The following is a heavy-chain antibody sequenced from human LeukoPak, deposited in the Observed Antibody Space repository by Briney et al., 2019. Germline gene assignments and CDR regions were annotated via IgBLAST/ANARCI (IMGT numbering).Heavy chain of an antibody. J-gene: IGHJ5*02. CDR1: GESISSHY. V-gene: IGHV4-59*11. CDR3: ARGFTYYDFWSGLTGPIDP. Sequence: PSETLSLTCNVSGESISSHYWSWTRQSPGKGLEWIGYITNSGTTKFNPSLKSRVTISRDTSKNQISLRLSSVTAADTAVYYCARGFTYYDFWSGLTGPIDPWGQGTLVTVSS. CDR2: ITNSGTT. D-gene: IGHD3-3*01.